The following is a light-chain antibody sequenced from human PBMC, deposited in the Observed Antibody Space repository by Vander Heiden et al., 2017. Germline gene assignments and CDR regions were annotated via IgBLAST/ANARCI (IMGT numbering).Light chain of an antibody. Sequence: QGISSYLAWYQQKPGKAPKLLIYAASTLKSGVPSRFSGSGSGTDFTLTISCLQSEDFATYYCQQDDSYPYTFGQGTKMXIK. CDR2: AAS. CDR1: QGISSY. V-gene: IGKV1-8*01. CDR3: QQDDSYPYT. J-gene: IGKJ2*01.